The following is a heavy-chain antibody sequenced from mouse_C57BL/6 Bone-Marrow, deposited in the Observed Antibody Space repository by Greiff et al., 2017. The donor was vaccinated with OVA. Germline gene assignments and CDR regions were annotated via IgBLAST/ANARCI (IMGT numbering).Heavy chain of an antibody. Sequence: VQVVESGPELARPWASVKISCQAFYTFFRRVHFAIRDTNSWMQWVKHRHGQGLEWTGAISPGNGDPSYNQKFKGKATWTADKSSSTAYKQISSLTTADSAVDYGVYYDDDGGSMDNGGQGTSVTVSS. V-gene: IGHV1-87*01. CDR1: YTFFRRVH. CDR2: GQGLEWTG. CDR3: TADSAVDYGVYYDDDGGSMDN. D-gene: IGHD2-4*01. J-gene: IGHJ4*01.